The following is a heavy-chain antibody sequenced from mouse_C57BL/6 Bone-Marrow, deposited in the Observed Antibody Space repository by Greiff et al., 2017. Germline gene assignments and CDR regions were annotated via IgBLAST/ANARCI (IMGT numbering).Heavy chain of an antibody. V-gene: IGHV14-4*01. CDR3: TRPGYAMDY. Sequence: VQLQQSGAELVRPGASVKLSCTASGFNIKDDYMHWVKQRPEQGLEWIGWIDPENGDTEYASKFQGKATIPADTSSNTAYLQLSSLTSEDTAVYYCTRPGYAMDYWGQGTSVTVSS. CDR2: IDPENGDT. J-gene: IGHJ4*01. CDR1: GFNIKDDY.